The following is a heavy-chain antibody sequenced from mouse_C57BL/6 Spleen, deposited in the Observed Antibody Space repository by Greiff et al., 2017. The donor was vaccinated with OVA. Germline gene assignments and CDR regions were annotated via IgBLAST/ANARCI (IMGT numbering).Heavy chain of an antibody. CDR2: IYPGDGDT. J-gene: IGHJ4*01. Sequence: QVQLQQSGAELVKPGASVKISCKASGYAFSSYWMNWVKQRPGKGLEWIGQIYPGDGDTNYNGKFKGKATLTADKSSSTAYMQLSSLTSEDSAVYFCATSSGYDYAMDYWGQGTSVTVSS. V-gene: IGHV1-80*01. CDR3: ATSSGYDYAMDY. CDR1: GYAFSSYW. D-gene: IGHD3-2*02.